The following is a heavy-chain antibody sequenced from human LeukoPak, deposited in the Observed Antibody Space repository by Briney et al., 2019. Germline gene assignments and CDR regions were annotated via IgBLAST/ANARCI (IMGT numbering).Heavy chain of an antibody. CDR2: IRYDGSNK. CDR1: GFTFSSYG. J-gene: IGHJ3*02. D-gene: IGHD6-19*01. CDR3: VKVYSSGWLDAFDI. V-gene: IGHV3-30*02. Sequence: GGSLRLSCAASGFTFSSYGMHWVRQAPGKGLEWVAFIRYDGSNKYYADSVKGRFTISRDNSKNTLYLQMNSLRAEDTAVYYCVKVYSSGWLDAFDIWGQGTMVTVSS.